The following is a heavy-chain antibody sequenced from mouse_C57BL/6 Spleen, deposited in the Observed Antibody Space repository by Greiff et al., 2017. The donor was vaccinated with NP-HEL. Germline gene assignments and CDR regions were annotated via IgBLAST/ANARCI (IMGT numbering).Heavy chain of an antibody. D-gene: IGHD1-1*01. CDR2: ISSGSSTI. Sequence: EVMLVESGGGLVKPGGSLKLSCAASGFTFSDYGMHWVRQAPEKGLEWVAYISSGSSTIYYADTGKGRFTISRDNAKNTLFLQMTSLRSEDTAMYYCARRNYGGYAMDYWGQGTSVTVSS. CDR1: GFTFSDYG. V-gene: IGHV5-17*01. J-gene: IGHJ4*01. CDR3: ARRNYGGYAMDY.